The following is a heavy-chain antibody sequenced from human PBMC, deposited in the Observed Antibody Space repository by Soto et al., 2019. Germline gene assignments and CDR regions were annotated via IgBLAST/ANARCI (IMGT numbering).Heavy chain of an antibody. CDR2: VNPYGASS. D-gene: IGHD2-21*02. V-gene: IGHV1-46*01. CDR3: ASVTTIWSN. CDR1: GYSSSNYY. J-gene: IGHJ1*01. Sequence: QVQVVQSGAEVKEPGASVKVSCKASGYSSSNYYTHWVRQAPGQGLEWMGIVNPYGASSNYAQSFQGSVTLTRYTSTNTDYMDLSRLTSDDTAVYYCASVTTIWSNWGQGPLVTVSS.